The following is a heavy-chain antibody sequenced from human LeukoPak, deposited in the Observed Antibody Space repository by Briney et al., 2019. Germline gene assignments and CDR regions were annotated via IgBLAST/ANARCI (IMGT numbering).Heavy chain of an antibody. V-gene: IGHV4-59*08. CDR1: GGSISSYY. CDR3: ARGGKQWLVDYYFDY. D-gene: IGHD6-19*01. Sequence: PSETLSLTCTVSGGSISSYYWSWIRQPPGKGLEWIGYIYYSGSTNYNPSLKSRVTISVDTSKNQFSLKLSSVTAADTAVYYCARGGKQWLVDYYFDYWGQGTLVTVSS. J-gene: IGHJ4*02. CDR2: IYYSGST.